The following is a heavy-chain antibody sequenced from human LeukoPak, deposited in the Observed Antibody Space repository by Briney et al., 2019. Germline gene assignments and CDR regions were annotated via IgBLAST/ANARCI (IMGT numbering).Heavy chain of an antibody. CDR2: IYHSGST. D-gene: IGHD6-19*01. V-gene: IGHV4-30-2*01. Sequence: NPSQTLSLTCTVSGGSISSGGYYWSWIRQPPGKGLEWIGYIYHSGSTYYNPSLKSRVTISADRSKNQFSLKLSSVTVADTAVYYCARFGSGWYYYDYWGQGTLVTVSS. CDR3: ARFGSGWYYYDY. CDR1: GGSISSGGYY. J-gene: IGHJ4*02.